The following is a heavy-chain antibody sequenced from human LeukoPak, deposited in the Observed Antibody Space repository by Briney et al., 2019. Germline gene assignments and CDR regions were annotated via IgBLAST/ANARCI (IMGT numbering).Heavy chain of an antibody. D-gene: IGHD3-22*01. Sequence: SETLSLTCTVSGGFIASYSWSWVRQPAGKGPEWIGRIYTSGGSDYNPSLKSRVTMSLDTSKNQFYLKMTSVTAADTAVYYCARGPSGYYYGWGQGILVTVSS. CDR3: ARGPSGYYYG. J-gene: IGHJ4*02. CDR1: GGFIASYS. V-gene: IGHV4-4*07. CDR2: IYTSGGS.